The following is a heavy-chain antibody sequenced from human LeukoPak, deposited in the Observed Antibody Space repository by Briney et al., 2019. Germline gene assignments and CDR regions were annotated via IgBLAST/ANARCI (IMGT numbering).Heavy chain of an antibody. J-gene: IGHJ4*02. CDR3: AREAYSYGYPVFDY. D-gene: IGHD5-18*01. Sequence: GGSLRLSCAASGFTFSSYWMHWVRQAPGKGLVWVSRINSDGSSTSYADSVKGRFTISRDNAKNTLYLQMNSLRAEDTAVYYCAREAYSYGYPVFDYWGQGTLVTVSS. V-gene: IGHV3-74*01. CDR2: INSDGSST. CDR1: GFTFSSYW.